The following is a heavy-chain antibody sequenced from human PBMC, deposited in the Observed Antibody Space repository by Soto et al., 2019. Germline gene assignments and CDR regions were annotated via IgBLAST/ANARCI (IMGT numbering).Heavy chain of an antibody. Sequence: QVQLVESGGGVVQPGRSLRLSCAASGFTFSSYGMHWVRQAPGKGVAWGAIISYDGGNTYYADSEKGRFTISRDNSKNTLYLQMNSLRAEDTSVYYCAKEGGLSGSYYISSSYYFDYWGQGPLVNVSS. V-gene: IGHV3-30*18. J-gene: IGHJ4*02. CDR2: ISYDGGNT. CDR1: GFTFSSYG. D-gene: IGHD1-26*01. CDR3: AKEGGLSGSYYISSSYYFDY.